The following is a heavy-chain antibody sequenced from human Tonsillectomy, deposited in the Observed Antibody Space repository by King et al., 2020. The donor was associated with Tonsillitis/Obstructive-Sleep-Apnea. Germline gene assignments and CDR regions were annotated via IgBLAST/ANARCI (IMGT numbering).Heavy chain of an antibody. CDR1: GYSFTSYW. D-gene: IGHD5-12*01. CDR2: IDPSDSYS. Sequence: ERQLVQSGAEVKEPGESLRISCKGAGYSFTSYWINWVRQMPGKGLEWMGRIDPSDSYSNYSPSFQGHVPFSVDKPISTANLQWSSLRASDNAMYYCARGGIGYDFAFDIWGQGTMVTISS. V-gene: IGHV5-10-1*01. CDR3: ARGGIGYDFAFDI. J-gene: IGHJ3*02.